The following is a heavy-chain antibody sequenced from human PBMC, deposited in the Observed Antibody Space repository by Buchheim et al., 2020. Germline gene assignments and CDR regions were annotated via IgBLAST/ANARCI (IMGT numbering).Heavy chain of an antibody. V-gene: IGHV3-30*02. CDR3: GKDHSWQLGKPPLDY. Sequence: QVQLVESGGGVVQPGRSLRLSCAASGFTFSSYGMHWVRQAPGKGLEWVAFIRYDGSNKYYADSVKGRFTISRDNSKNTLYLQMNSLRAEDTAVYDCGKDHSWQLGKPPLDYWGQGTL. CDR1: GFTFSSYG. D-gene: IGHD6-13*01. J-gene: IGHJ4*02. CDR2: IRYDGSNK.